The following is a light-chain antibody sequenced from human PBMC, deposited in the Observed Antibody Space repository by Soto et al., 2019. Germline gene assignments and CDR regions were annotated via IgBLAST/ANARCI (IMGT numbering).Light chain of an antibody. Sequence: EVLMTQSPDTLYVSPGKRVTLSCRASQSVSDKLAWYQQKPGQGPRLLVYRASTRTLGIPARFSGSESGTEFTLTISSLQSEDFAIYYCQQYNTSPITFGQGTRLEIK. V-gene: IGKV3-15*01. J-gene: IGKJ5*01. CDR3: QQYNTSPIT. CDR1: QSVSDK. CDR2: RAS.